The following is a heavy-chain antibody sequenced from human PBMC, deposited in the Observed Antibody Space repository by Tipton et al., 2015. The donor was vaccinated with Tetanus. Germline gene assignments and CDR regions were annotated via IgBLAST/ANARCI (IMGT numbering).Heavy chain of an antibody. D-gene: IGHD3-22*01. CDR1: GGSISSGGYY. Sequence: TLSLTCTVSGGSISSGGYYWSWIRQSPGEGLEWIGAINHSGGTNYNPSLRSRVTMSIDTSQKQVSLKLSSVTAADTAVYYCARPRGYSSGYFYYWGLGTLVTVSS. V-gene: IGHV4-39*01. CDR3: ARPRGYSSGYFYY. CDR2: INHSGGT. J-gene: IGHJ4*02.